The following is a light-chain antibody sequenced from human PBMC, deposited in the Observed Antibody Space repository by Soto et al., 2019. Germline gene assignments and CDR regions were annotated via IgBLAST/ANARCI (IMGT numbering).Light chain of an antibody. J-gene: IGKJ5*01. CDR1: QSLVHSDGNTH. CDR2: MVS. CDR3: MQNTHWPPIT. V-gene: IGKV2-30*02. Sequence: DVVMTQSPLSLPVTLGQPASISCRSSQSLVHSDGNTHLNWFQQRPGQSPRRLIYMVSNRDSGVPDRFSGSGSGTDVTLKISRVEAEDVGVYYCMQNTHWPPITFGQGTRLEIK.